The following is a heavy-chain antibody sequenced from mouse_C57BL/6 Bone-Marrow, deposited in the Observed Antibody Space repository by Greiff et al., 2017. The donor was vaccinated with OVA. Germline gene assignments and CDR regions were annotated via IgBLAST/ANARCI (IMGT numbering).Heavy chain of an antibody. Sequence: EVQLVESGGDLVKPGGSLKLSCAASGFTFSSYGMSWVRQTPDKRLEWVATISSGGGYTYYPDSVKGRFTISSDNAKNTLYLQMSSLKSEDTAMYYSTRHRVTYYFDIWSKGTTLTVSS. CDR3: TRHRVTYYFDI. CDR2: ISSGGGYT. J-gene: IGHJ2*01. CDR1: GFTFSSYG. D-gene: IGHD2-1*01. V-gene: IGHV5-6*01.